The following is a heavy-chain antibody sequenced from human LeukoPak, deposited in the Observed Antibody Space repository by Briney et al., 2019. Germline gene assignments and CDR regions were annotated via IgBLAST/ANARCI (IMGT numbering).Heavy chain of an antibody. CDR3: ARRDGNPSNFDI. J-gene: IGHJ3*02. D-gene: IGHD1-26*01. Sequence: GESLKISCKGSGYIFTNYWVGWVRQMPGKGLEWMGIIYPGDSDIRYSPSFQGQVTISADKSISTAYLQWSSLKASDTATYYCARRDGNPSNFDIWGPGTKVIVSS. V-gene: IGHV5-51*01. CDR1: GYIFTNYW. CDR2: IYPGDSDI.